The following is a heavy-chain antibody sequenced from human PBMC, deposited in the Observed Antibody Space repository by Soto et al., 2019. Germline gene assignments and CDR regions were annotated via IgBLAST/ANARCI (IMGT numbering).Heavy chain of an antibody. Sequence: ASVKVSCKASGYTFTGYYMHWVRQAPGQGLEWMGWINPNSGGTNYAQKFQGWVTMTRDTSISTAYMELSRLRSDDTAVYYCARAQLYYYDSSGYYLRYWGQGTLVTVSS. D-gene: IGHD3-22*01. CDR2: INPNSGGT. J-gene: IGHJ4*02. V-gene: IGHV1-2*04. CDR3: ARAQLYYYDSSGYYLRY. CDR1: GYTFTGYY.